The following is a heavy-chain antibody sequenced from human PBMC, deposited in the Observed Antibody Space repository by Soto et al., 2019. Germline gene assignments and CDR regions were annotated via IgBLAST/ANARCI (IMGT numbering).Heavy chain of an antibody. CDR1: GYTFTLYD. V-gene: IGHV1-8*01. Sequence: QVQLVQSGAEVKKPGASVKVSCKASGYTFTLYDINWVRQATGQGLEWMGWMNPNSDNTGYAQKFQGRVTMTRDTSISTAYMELSSMRSDDTAVYYCARGRVRGTDYWGQGTLVTVSS. CDR2: MNPNSDNT. J-gene: IGHJ4*02. CDR3: ARGRVRGTDY. D-gene: IGHD1-1*01.